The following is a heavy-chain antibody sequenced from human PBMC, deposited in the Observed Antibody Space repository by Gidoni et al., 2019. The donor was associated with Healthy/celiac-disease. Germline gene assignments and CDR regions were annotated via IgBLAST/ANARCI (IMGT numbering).Heavy chain of an antibody. J-gene: IGHJ5*02. CDR1: GFTFSSYA. CDR3: AKAQYSSSWYATHNWFDP. CDR2: ISGSGGSK. Sequence: EVQLLESGGGLVQPGGSLRLSCAASGFTFSSYARSWVRQAPGKGLEWVAAISGSGGSKYYADSVKGRFTISRDNSKNTLYLQMNSLRAEDTAVYYCAKAQYSSSWYATHNWFDPWGQGTLVTVSS. D-gene: IGHD6-13*01. V-gene: IGHV3-23*01.